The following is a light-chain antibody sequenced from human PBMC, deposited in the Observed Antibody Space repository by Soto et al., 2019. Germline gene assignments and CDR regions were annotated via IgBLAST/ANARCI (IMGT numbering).Light chain of an antibody. V-gene: IGLV2-14*01. CDR1: SSDIGGYNY. CDR3: SSFTSAYNFV. CDR2: EVS. Sequence: ALTQPASVSGSAGQSIAISCTGTSSDIGGYNYVSWYQQHPGKAPKLLLSEVSKRPSGVSDRFSGSKSGNTASLTISGLQAQDEADYSCSSFTSAYNFVSGTGTKVTVL. J-gene: IGLJ1*01.